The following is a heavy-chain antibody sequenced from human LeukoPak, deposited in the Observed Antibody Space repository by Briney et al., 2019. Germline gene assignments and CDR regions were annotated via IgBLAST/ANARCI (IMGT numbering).Heavy chain of an antibody. CDR2: IYYSGST. CDR3: ARVSGYDWESFYDY. D-gene: IGHD5-12*01. CDR1: GGSISSSNYY. V-gene: IGHV4-39*07. J-gene: IGHJ4*02. Sequence: SETLSLTCTVSGGSISSSNYYWGWIRQPPGTGLEWIGSIYYSGSTNYNPSLKSRVTISVDTSKNQFSLKLNSVTAADTAVYYCARVSGYDWESFYDYWGQGTLVTISS.